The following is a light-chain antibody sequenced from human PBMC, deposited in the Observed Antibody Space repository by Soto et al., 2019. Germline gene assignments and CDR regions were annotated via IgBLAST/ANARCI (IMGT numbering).Light chain of an antibody. J-gene: IGLJ2*01. V-gene: IGLV2-11*01. CDR2: DVS. Sequence: QSALTQPRSVSGSPGQSVTISCTGTSSDVGGYNYVSWYQQHPGKAPKLVIYDVSKRPSGVPDRFSGSKSGNTASLTISGLQAEDEADYYCCSYAGSLHVVFGGGTKLTVL. CDR1: SSDVGGYNY. CDR3: CSYAGSLHVV.